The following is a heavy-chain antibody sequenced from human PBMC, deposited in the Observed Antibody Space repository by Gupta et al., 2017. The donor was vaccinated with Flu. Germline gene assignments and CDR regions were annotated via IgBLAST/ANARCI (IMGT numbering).Heavy chain of an antibody. V-gene: IGHV3-23*01. D-gene: IGHD2-21*01. CDR2: MSASGDNA. J-gene: IGHJ4*02. CDR3: ARGILSCGGDAGAFYSYFDH. Sequence: EVHLLESGGGMVQPGGSLRLSCAASGFTFNNYVMHWLRLAPGKGLEWVSVMSASGDNAGYADFVKGRRTSSRDNSKNTLYLHMNSLSPEENAITSSARGILSCGGDAGAFYSYFDHWGQGTLVTVSP. CDR1: GFTFNNYV.